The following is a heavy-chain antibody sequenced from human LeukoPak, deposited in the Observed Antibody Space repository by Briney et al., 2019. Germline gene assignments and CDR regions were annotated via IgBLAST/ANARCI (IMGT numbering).Heavy chain of an antibody. J-gene: IGHJ3*02. D-gene: IGHD5-12*01. V-gene: IGHV4-59*08. Sequence: SETLSLTCTVSGGSISSYYWSWIRQPLGKGLEWIGYIYSSGSTNYSPSLKSRVTIPVDSSRNQFSLKLYSVTAADTAVYYCARRYSGYGNAFDIWGQGTMVTVSS. CDR3: ARRYSGYGNAFDI. CDR2: IYSSGST. CDR1: GGSISSYY.